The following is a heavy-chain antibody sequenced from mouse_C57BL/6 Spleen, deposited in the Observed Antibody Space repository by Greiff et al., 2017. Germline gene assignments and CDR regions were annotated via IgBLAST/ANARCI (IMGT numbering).Heavy chain of an antibody. CDR2: INPNNGGT. V-gene: IGHV1-18*01. CDR3: ARVYDYDRGYYAMDY. J-gene: IGHJ4*01. D-gene: IGHD2-4*01. CDR1: GYTFTDYN. Sequence: VQLQQSGAELVKPGASVKIPCKASGYTFTDYNMAWVKQSHGKSLEWIGDINPNNGGTIYNQKFKGKATLTVDKSSSTAYMERRSLTSEDTAFYYCARVYDYDRGYYAMDYWGQGTSVTGSS.